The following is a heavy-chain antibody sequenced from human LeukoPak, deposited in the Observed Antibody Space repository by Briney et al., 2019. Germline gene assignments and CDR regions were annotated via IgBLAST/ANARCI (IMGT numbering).Heavy chain of an antibody. Sequence: GESLKISCKGSGYSFTSYWIGWVRRMSGKGLEWMVIIYPGDADTRDSQSFQGQVTVSAGKSISTAYPQWSSLKASDTAMYYGTRHLDSSGYYPPVGFDYWGQGTLVTVSS. CDR1: GYSFTSYW. CDR3: TRHLDSSGYYPPVGFDY. J-gene: IGHJ4*02. CDR2: IYPGDADT. D-gene: IGHD3-22*01. V-gene: IGHV5-51*01.